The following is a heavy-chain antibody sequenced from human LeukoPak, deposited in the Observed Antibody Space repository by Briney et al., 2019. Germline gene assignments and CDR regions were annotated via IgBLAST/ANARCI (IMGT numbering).Heavy chain of an antibody. D-gene: IGHD2-15*01. CDR2: IYHSGST. Sequence: SETLSLTCTVSGGSISSGGYYWSWIRQPPGKGLEWIGYIYHSGSTYYNPSLKSRVTISVDRSKNQFSLKLSSVTAADTAVYYCAREGGYCSGGSCYPGNWGQGTLVTVSS. CDR1: GGSISSGGYY. CDR3: AREGGYCSGGSCYPGN. V-gene: IGHV4-30-2*01. J-gene: IGHJ4*02.